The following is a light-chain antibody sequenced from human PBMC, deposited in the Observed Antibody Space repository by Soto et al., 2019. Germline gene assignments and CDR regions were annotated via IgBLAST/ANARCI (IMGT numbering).Light chain of an antibody. J-gene: IGLJ3*02. CDR2: VNGDGSH. CDR1: SGHNNYA. V-gene: IGLV4-69*01. CDR3: QTWDTGIRV. Sequence: QLVLTQSPSASASLGASVKLTCTLSSGHNNYAIAWHQQQPEKGPRYLMKVNGDGSHTKGDGIPDRFSGSTSGAERYLTISSLQSEDEADYYCQTWDTGIRVFGGGTKLTVL.